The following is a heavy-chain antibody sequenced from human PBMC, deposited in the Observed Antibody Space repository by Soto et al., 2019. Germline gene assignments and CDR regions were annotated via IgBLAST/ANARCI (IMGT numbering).Heavy chain of an antibody. V-gene: IGHV3-9*01. CDR1: GFTFDDYA. J-gene: IGHJ4*02. D-gene: IGHD4-17*01. CDR3: AKDTSRATTVTVAFDY. CDR2: ISWNSGSI. Sequence: DVQLVESGGGLVQPGRSLRLSCAASGFTFDDYAMHWVRQAPGKGLEWVSGISWNSGSIGYADSVKGRFTISRDNAKNSLYLQMNSLRAEDTALYYCAKDTSRATTVTVAFDYWGQGTLVTVSS.